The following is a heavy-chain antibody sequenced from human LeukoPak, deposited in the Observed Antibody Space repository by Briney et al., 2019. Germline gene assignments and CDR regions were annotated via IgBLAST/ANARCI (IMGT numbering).Heavy chain of an antibody. Sequence: SETLSLTCTVSDDSLKSHFWTWIRQPPGKGLEWIGYVYYSGSGSSNPSLKSRLTMSVDTSKRQFYLNLNSVTTADTAMYYCARGSRRHYDGSGYYFGEFDYWGQGILVTVSS. CDR2: VYYSGSG. CDR1: DDSLKSHF. D-gene: IGHD3-22*01. CDR3: ARGSRRHYDGSGYYFGEFDY. J-gene: IGHJ4*02. V-gene: IGHV4-59*11.